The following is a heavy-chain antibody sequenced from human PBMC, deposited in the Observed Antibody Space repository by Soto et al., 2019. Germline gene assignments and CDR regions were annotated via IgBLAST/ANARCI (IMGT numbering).Heavy chain of an antibody. CDR3: VCQPHWVRLFES. V-gene: IGHV3-48*03. CDR2: ISTTGGHV. D-gene: IGHD7-27*01. Sequence: EVRLVDSGGDLVKSGGSLRLSCVGSGFLFRNNEMNWVRQAPGKGLEWLAHISTTGGHVSESDSVKGRFTISRDNTKHTLYLKMNSLRTEDTGVYYCVCQPHWVRLFESWGHGTLVYVSS. CDR1: GFLFRNNE. J-gene: IGHJ4*01.